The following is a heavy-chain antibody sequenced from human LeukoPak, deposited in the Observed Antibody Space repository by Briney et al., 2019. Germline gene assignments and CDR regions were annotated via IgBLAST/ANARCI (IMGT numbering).Heavy chain of an antibody. CDR2: ISGSGGST. J-gene: IGHJ4*02. D-gene: IGHD6-19*01. Sequence: GGSLRLSRAASGFTFSSYAMSWVRQAPGKGLEWVSAISGSGGSTYYADSVKGRFTISRDNSKNTLYLQMNSLRAEDTAVYYCAKDRDPRGAVAASWGQGTLVTVSS. V-gene: IGHV3-23*01. CDR3: AKDRDPRGAVAAS. CDR1: GFTFSSYA.